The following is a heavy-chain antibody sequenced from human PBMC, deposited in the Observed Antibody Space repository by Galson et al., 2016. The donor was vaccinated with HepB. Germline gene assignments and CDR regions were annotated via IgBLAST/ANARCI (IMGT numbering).Heavy chain of an antibody. V-gene: IGHV5-51*01. CDR2: IYPDDSVT. J-gene: IGHJ5*02. CDR1: VYSFTNYW. Sequence: QSGAEVTTPGESLKISCKASVYSFTNYWIGWVRQMSGKGLEWVGIIYPDDSVTKYSPSFQGQVTISADTSITTAYLHWTSLTASDSAMYYCAAARDGKYWWFGPWGQGTLVTVSS. CDR3: AAARDGKYWWFGP. D-gene: IGHD5-24*01.